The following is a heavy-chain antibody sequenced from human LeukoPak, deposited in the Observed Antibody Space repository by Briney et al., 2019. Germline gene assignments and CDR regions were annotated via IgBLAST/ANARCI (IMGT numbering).Heavy chain of an antibody. D-gene: IGHD2-15*01. CDR3: ARIYCSGGSCYDY. J-gene: IGHJ4*02. Sequence: PGGSLRLSCAASGFTFSGSALHWVRQASGKGLEWVGRIRSTANGYATAYAASVKGRFTISRDDSKNTAYLQMDSLKTEDTAVYYCARIYCSGGSCYDYWGQGTLVTVSS. CDR2: IRSTANGYAT. CDR1: GFTFSGSA. V-gene: IGHV3-73*01.